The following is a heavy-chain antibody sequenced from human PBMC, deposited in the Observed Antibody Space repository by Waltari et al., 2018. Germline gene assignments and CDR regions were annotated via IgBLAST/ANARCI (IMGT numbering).Heavy chain of an antibody. D-gene: IGHD2-15*01. V-gene: IGHV3-23*04. CDR2: ISGSGGST. J-gene: IGHJ6*03. CDR1: GFTFSSYA. Sequence: EVQLVESGGGLVQPGGSLRLSCAASGFTFSSYAMSWVRQAPGKGLEWVSAISGSGGSTYYADSVKGRVTISRDNSKNTLYLQMNSLRAEDTAVYYCAKDDCSGGSCYSGGANYYMDVWGKGTTVTVSS. CDR3: AKDDCSGGSCYSGGANYYMDV.